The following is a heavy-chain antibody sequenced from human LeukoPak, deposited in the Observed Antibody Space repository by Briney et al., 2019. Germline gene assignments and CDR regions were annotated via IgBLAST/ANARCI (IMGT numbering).Heavy chain of an antibody. Sequence: GGSLRLSCAASGFTFSSYGMPWVRQAPGKGLEWVAVIWYDGSNKYYADSVKGRFTISRDNSKNTLYLQMNSLRAEDTAVYYCARGRWLQWGFDYWGQGTLVTVSS. CDR1: GFTFSSYG. D-gene: IGHD5-24*01. V-gene: IGHV3-33*01. CDR3: ARGRWLQWGFDY. J-gene: IGHJ4*02. CDR2: IWYDGSNK.